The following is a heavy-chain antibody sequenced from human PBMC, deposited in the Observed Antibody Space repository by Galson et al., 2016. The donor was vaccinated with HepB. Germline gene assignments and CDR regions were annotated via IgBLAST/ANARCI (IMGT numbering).Heavy chain of an antibody. Sequence: PALVKPTQTLTLTCSCSGFSLSSRGVGVGWVRQPSGKALEWLALNYWDDDRRYSPSLKNRLTITKETSKNRVVLRMTNMDPVDTGTYFCARIIWDDRTGYGIDYWGQGTLVTASS. CDR1: GFSLSSRGVG. CDR2: NYWDDDR. CDR3: ARIIWDDRTGYGIDY. D-gene: IGHD3-22*01. J-gene: IGHJ4*02. V-gene: IGHV2-5*02.